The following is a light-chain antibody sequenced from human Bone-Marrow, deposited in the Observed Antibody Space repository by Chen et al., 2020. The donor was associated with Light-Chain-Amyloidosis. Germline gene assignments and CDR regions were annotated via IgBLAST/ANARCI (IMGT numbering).Light chain of an antibody. CDR2: RDT. Sequence: SYELTQPPSVSVSPGQTARITCSGDDLPTKYAYWYQQKPGQAPVLVIHRDTERPSGISERFSGSSSGTTATLTIIGVQPEDEAYYHCQSADSSGTYEVIFGGGTKLTVL. CDR1: DLPTKY. CDR3: QSADSSGTYEVI. J-gene: IGLJ2*01. V-gene: IGLV3-25*03.